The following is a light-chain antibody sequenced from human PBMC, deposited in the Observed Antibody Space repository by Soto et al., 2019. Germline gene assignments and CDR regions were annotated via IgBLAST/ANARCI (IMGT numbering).Light chain of an antibody. CDR2: DAS. J-gene: IGKJ3*01. CDR3: QQRSNWPLT. CDR1: QSISSC. V-gene: IGKV3-11*01. Sequence: EIVLTQSPATLSLSPGERATLSSRASQSISSCLAWYQQKPGQAPRLLIYDASNRATGIPARFSGSGSGTDFTLTISSLEPEDFALYYCQQRSNWPLTFGPGTKVDI.